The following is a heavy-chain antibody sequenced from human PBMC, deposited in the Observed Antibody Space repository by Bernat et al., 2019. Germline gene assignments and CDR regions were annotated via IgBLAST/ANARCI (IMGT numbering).Heavy chain of an antibody. D-gene: IGHD3-9*01. CDR2: ISWNSGSI. Sequence: EVQLVESGGGLVQPGRSLRLSCAASGFTFDDYAMHWVRQAPGKGLEWVSGISWNSGSIGYADSVKGRFTISRDNAKNSLYLQMNSLRAEDTALYYCAKDYYNYDISTGAFDYWGQGTLVTVSS. CDR3: AKDYYNYDISTGAFDY. CDR1: GFTFDDYA. V-gene: IGHV3-9*01. J-gene: IGHJ4*02.